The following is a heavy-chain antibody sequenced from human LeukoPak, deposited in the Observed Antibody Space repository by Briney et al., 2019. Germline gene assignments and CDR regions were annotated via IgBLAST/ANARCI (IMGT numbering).Heavy chain of an antibody. CDR2: ICGSGGST. CDR3: AKDRGCSSTSCSSESDY. D-gene: IGHD2-2*01. V-gene: IGHV3-23*01. Sequence: GGSLRLSCAASGFTFSSYAMSWVRQAPGKGLEWVSAICGSGGSTYYADSVKGRFTISRDNSKNTLYLQMNSLRAEDTAVYYCAKDRGCSSTSCSSESDYWGQGTLVTVSS. J-gene: IGHJ4*02. CDR1: GFTFSSYA.